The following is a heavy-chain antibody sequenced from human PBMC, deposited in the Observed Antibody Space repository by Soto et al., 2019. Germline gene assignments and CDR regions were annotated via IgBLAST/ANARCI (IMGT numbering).Heavy chain of an antibody. D-gene: IGHD6-6*01. CDR1: GGTFSSYA. CDR2: IIPIFGTA. J-gene: IGHJ5*02. V-gene: IGHV1-69*13. CDR3: ARDSSSSSMGNWFDP. Sequence: SVKVSWKASGGTFSSYAIGWVRHAPGQGLEWMGGIIPIFGTANYAQKFQGRVTITADESTSTAYMELSSLRSEDTAVYYCARDSSSSSMGNWFDPWGQGTLVTVSS.